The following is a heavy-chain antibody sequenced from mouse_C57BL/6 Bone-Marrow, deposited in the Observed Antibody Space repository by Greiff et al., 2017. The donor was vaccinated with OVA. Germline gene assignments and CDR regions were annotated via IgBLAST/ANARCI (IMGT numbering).Heavy chain of an antibody. CDR3: ARYPPHYYGSIPFDY. CDR1: GFTFTDYY. D-gene: IGHD1-1*01. Sequence: EVQLVESGGGLVQPGGSLSLSCAASGFTFTDYYMSWVRQPPGKALWWLGFIRNKANGYTTEYSASVKGRFTISRDNSQSILYLQMNALRAEDSATYYCARYPPHYYGSIPFDYWGQGTTLTVSS. J-gene: IGHJ2*01. CDR2: IRNKANGYTT. V-gene: IGHV7-3*01.